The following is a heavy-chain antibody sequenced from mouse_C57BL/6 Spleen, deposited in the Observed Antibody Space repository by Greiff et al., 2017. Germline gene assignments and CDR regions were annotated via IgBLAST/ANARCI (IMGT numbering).Heavy chain of an antibody. CDR1: GYSFTGYY. J-gene: IGHJ4*01. D-gene: IGHD3-3*01. Sequence: EVQLQQSGPELVKPGASVKISCKASGYSFTGYYMNWVKQSPEKSLEWIGESNPSTGGTTYNQKFKAKAILTVDKSSSTAYMQLKSLTSEDSAVYYCARTGTYYYAMDYWGQGTSVTVSS. CDR3: ARTGTYYYAMDY. CDR2: SNPSTGGT. V-gene: IGHV1-42*01.